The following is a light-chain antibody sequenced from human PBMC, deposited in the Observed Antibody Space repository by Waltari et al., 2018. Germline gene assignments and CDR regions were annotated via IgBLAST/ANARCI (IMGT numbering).Light chain of an antibody. J-gene: IGKJ4*02. CDR3: QHYDSYSAT. CDR1: QSLTRW. Sequence: DIQMTQSPSTLSASVGDRVTITCRARQSLTRWLAWYQQKPGTAPKLLIYKASFLESGVPSRPSGGGSGTEFTRTISSLQPDDFATYYCQHYDSYSATFGRGTKVEI. V-gene: IGKV1-5*03. CDR2: KAS.